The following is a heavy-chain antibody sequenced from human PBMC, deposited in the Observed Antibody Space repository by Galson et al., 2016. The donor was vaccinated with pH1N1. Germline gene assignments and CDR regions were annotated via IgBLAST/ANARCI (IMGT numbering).Heavy chain of an antibody. D-gene: IGHD3-16*01. CDR1: GGSISSGGYY. J-gene: IGHJ4*02. CDR2: IYYSGST. V-gene: IGHV4-31*03. CDR3: ARVPRGEQLYYFDY. Sequence: LSLTCTVSGGSISSGGYYWSWIRQHPGKGLEWIGYIYYSGSTYYNPSLKSRVSISVDTSKNQFSLKLSSVTAADTAVYYCARVPRGEQLYYFDYWGQGTLVTVSS.